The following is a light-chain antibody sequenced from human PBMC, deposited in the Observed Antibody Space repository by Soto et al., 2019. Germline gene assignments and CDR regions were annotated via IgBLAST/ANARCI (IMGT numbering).Light chain of an antibody. CDR2: DTS. Sequence: QAVVTQEPSLTVSPGGTVTLTCGSSTGAVSSGHYPYWFQQKPGQAPRTLIYDTSNKHSWTPARFSGSLLGGKAALTLSGAHPEDEAEYYCLLSYSGARPYVVFGGGTKVTVL. CDR1: TGAVSSGHY. J-gene: IGLJ2*01. V-gene: IGLV7-46*01. CDR3: LLSYSGARPYVV.